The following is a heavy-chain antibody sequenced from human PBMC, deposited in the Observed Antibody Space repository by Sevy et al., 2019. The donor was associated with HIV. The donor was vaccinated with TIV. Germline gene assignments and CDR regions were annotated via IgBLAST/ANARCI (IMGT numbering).Heavy chain of an antibody. V-gene: IGHV3-33*01. J-gene: IGHJ4*02. CDR2: IWYDGSNK. CDR1: GLTFSSHG. CDR3: ARDKDYSNYLPDY. Sequence: GGSLRLSCAASGLTFSSHGMHWVRQAPGKGLEWVAVIWYDGSNKYYADSVKGRFTISRDNCKGTLFLQINSLRAEDTAVYFCARDKDYSNYLPDYWGQGTLVTVSS. D-gene: IGHD4-4*01.